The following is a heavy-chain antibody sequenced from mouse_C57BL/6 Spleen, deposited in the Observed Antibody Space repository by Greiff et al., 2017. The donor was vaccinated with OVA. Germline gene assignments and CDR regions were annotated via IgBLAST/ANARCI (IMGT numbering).Heavy chain of an antibody. V-gene: IGHV14-4*01. D-gene: IGHD1-1*01. CDR2: FDPENGDT. CDR3: TTPITTVEMFDV. Sequence: VQLQQSGAELVRPGASVKLSCTASGFNIKDAYMHWVKQRPEQGLEWIGWFDPENGDTEYASKFQGKATITADTSSNTAYLQLSSLTSEDTAVYYCTTPITTVEMFDVWGTGTTVTVSS. CDR1: GFNIKDAY. J-gene: IGHJ1*03.